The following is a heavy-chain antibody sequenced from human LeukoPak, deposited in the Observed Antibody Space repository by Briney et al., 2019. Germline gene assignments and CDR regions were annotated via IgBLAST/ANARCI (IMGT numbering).Heavy chain of an antibody. CDR3: AKGLTWDSTSCSD. D-gene: IGHD2-2*01. V-gene: IGHV3-23*01. CDR1: GFTFGDYA. Sequence: PGGSLRLSCTASGFTFGDYAMSWFRQAPGKGLEWVSAIVGSGGNMYYADSVKGRFTISRDNFKSTLYLQMNSLRAEDTAVYYCAKGLTWDSTSCSDWGQGTLVTVSS. CDR2: IVGSGGNM. J-gene: IGHJ4*02.